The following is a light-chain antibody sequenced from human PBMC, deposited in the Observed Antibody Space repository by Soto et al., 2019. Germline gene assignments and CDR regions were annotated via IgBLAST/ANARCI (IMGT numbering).Light chain of an antibody. Sequence: ELVITQSPATLSVSPGERATLSCRASQSVSNKLAWYQQKPCQSPRLLIYHASTRATGIPARFSGSGSGTEFTLTISSLQSEDFAVYYCQPYNTWPPAWTFGQGTKVEIK. J-gene: IGKJ1*01. V-gene: IGKV3-15*01. CDR1: QSVSNK. CDR2: HAS. CDR3: QPYNTWPPAWT.